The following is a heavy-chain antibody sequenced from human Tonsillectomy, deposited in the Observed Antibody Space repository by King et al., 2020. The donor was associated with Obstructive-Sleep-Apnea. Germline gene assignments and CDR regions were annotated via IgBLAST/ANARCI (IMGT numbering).Heavy chain of an antibody. CDR3: ARDPPYSSGWSPLDY. V-gene: IGHV3-21*01. Sequence: VQLVESGGGLVKPGGFLRLSCAASGFTFSSYSMNWVRQAPGKGLEWVSSISSSSSYIYCADSVKGRFTISRDNAKNSLYLQMNSLRAEDTAVYYCARDPPYSSGWSPLDYWGQGTLVTVSS. CDR2: ISSSSSYI. D-gene: IGHD6-19*01. CDR1: GFTFSSYS. J-gene: IGHJ4*02.